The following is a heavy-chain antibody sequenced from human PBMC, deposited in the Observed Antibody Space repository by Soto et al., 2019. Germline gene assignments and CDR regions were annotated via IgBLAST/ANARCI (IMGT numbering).Heavy chain of an antibody. Sequence: QVQLVESGGGVVQPGRSLRLSCAASGFTFSSYGMHWVRQAPGKGLEWVAVISYDGSNKYYADSVKGRFTISRDNSKNTLYLQMNSLRAKDTAVYYCAKDLGRGEMATIIGMDVGGQGTTVTVSS. J-gene: IGHJ6*02. CDR3: AKDLGRGEMATIIGMDV. V-gene: IGHV3-30*18. D-gene: IGHD5-12*01. CDR1: GFTFSSYG. CDR2: ISYDGSNK.